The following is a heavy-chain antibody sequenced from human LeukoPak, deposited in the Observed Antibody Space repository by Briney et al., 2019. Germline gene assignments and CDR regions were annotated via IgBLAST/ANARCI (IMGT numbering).Heavy chain of an antibody. CDR2: INPNGGST. CDR3: TRDMGGSYSDY. V-gene: IGHV1-46*01. Sequence: GASVKVSCKASGYTFTTYYIHWVRQAPGQGLEWVGIINPNGGSTNYAQKLQGRVTMTGDTSTSTVYMELSSLRSEDTAVYYCTRDMGGSYSDYWGQGTLVTISS. CDR1: GYTFTTYY. D-gene: IGHD1-26*01. J-gene: IGHJ4*02.